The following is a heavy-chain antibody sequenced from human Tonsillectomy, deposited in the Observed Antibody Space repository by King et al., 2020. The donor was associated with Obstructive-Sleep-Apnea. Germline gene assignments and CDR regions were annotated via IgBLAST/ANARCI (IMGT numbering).Heavy chain of an antibody. CDR3: ARDRGSGSYYNLPFDY. J-gene: IGHJ4*02. CDR1: GGTFRSYA. Sequence: QGQLVQSGAEVKKPGSSVKVSCKASGGTFRSYAISWVRQAPGQGLEWMGGIIPLIDKASYAQKFQGRVSITADKSTTTAYMELSSLRSEDTAVYYCARDRGSGSYYNLPFDYWGQGTVVTVSS. V-gene: IGHV1-69*14. CDR2: IIPLIDKA. D-gene: IGHD3-10*01.